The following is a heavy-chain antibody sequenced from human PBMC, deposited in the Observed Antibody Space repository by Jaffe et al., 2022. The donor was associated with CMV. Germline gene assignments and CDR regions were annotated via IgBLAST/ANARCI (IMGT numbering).Heavy chain of an antibody. V-gene: IGHV3-48*03. CDR3: ARYYYDSSGYYPRRHYYYYYMDV. CDR2: ISSSGSTI. CDR1: GFTFSSYE. J-gene: IGHJ6*03. Sequence: EVQLVESGGGLVQPGGSLRLSCAASGFTFSSYEMNWVRQAPGKGLEWVSYISSSGSTIYYADSVKGRFTISRDNAKNSLYLQMNSLRAEDTAVYYCARYYYDSSGYYPRRHYYYYYMDVWGKGTTVTVSS. D-gene: IGHD3-22*01.